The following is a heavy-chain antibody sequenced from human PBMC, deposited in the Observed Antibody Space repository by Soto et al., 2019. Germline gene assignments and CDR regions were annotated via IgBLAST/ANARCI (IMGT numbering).Heavy chain of an antibody. V-gene: IGHV1-18*01. Sequence: GAAVKVSCKASGYTFTSYGISWVRQAPGQGLEWMGWISAYNGNTNYAQKLQGRVTMTTDTSTSTSYMELRSLRSDDTAVYYCARDEQITMVRGVTHNWFDPWGQGTLVTGSS. D-gene: IGHD3-10*01. CDR1: GYTFTSYG. CDR3: ARDEQITMVRGVTHNWFDP. CDR2: ISAYNGNT. J-gene: IGHJ5*02.